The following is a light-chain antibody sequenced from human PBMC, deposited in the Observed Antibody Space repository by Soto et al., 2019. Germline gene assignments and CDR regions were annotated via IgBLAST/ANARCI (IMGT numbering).Light chain of an antibody. CDR2: GAS. Sequence: EIVLTQSPGTLSLSPGERATLSCRASQSVTSNSLAWYHQKPGQAPRLLIYGASYRAVGIPDRFSGSGSGTDFSLTISRLEPEDFAVYYCQQYGNSPLITFGQGTRLEIK. V-gene: IGKV3-20*01. CDR1: QSVTSNS. J-gene: IGKJ5*01. CDR3: QQYGNSPLIT.